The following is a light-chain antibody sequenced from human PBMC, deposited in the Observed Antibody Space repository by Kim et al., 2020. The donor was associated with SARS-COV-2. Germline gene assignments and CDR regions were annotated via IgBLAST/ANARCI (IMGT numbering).Light chain of an antibody. Sequence: QSITIPCTGTSRDVGNYNLVSWYQQRPGKAPKLIIFEVNKRPSGVSNRFSGSKSGDTASLTISGLQAEDESDYYCCSYAGSSTFVIFGGGTQLTVL. V-gene: IGLV2-23*02. CDR2: EVN. CDR1: SRDVGNYNL. CDR3: CSYAGSSTFVI. J-gene: IGLJ2*01.